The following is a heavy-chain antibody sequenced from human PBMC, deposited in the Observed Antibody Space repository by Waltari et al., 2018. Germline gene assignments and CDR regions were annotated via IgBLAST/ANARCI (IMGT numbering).Heavy chain of an antibody. J-gene: IGHJ3*02. CDR3: AREVASARGAFDI. Sequence: QVQLQQWGAGLLKPSETLSLTCAVYGGSFRGYYWSWIRQPPGKGLEWIGEISHRGSTNYNPSLKSRVTISVDTSKNLFSLKLSSVTAADTAMYYCAREVASARGAFDIWGQGTMVTVSS. V-gene: IGHV4-34*01. CDR2: ISHRGST. D-gene: IGHD5-12*01. CDR1: GGSFRGYY.